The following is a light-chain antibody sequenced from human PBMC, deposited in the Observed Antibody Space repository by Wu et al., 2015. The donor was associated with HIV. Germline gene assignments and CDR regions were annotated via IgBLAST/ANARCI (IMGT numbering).Light chain of an antibody. CDR2: SAS. CDR3: QQYNNWPPWT. V-gene: IGKV3-15*01. Sequence: IVMTQSPATLSVSPGERATLSCRASRSISNYLAWYQQKPGLAPRLLIFSASTRATGVPARFSGSGSGTEFTLTISSLQSEDFAVYYCQQYNNWPPWTFGQGTKVEIK. J-gene: IGKJ1*01. CDR1: RSISNY.